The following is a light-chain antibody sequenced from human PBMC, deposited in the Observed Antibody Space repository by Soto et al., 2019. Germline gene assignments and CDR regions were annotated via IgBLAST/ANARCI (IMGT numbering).Light chain of an antibody. CDR2: VEGSGSY. CDR1: SGLSSYI. V-gene: IGLV4-60*02. Sequence: QSVLTQSSSASASLGSSVKLTCTLSSGLSSYIIAWHQQQPGKAPRCLMKVEGSGSYNKGSGVPDRFSGSSSGADRYLTISNLQFEDEADYFCETWDNNTWVFGGGTQLTVL. J-gene: IGLJ3*02. CDR3: ETWDNNTWV.